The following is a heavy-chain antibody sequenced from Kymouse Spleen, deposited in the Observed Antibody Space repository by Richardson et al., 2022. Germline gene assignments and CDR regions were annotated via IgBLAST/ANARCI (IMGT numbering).Heavy chain of an antibody. D-gene: IGHD1-1*01. CDR2: INHSGST. CDR1: GGSFSGYY. V-gene: IGHV4-34*01. CDR3: ARVGNWNYFDY. Sequence: QVQLQQWGAGLLKPSETLSLTCAVYGGSFSGYYWSWIRQPPGKGLEWIGEINHSGSTNYNPSLKSRVTISVDTSKNQFSLKLSSVTAADTAVYYCARVGNWNYFDYWGQGTLVTVSS. J-gene: IGHJ4*02.